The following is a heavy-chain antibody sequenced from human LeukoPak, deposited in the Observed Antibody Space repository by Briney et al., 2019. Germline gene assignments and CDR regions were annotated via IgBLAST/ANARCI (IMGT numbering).Heavy chain of an antibody. J-gene: IGHJ4*02. V-gene: IGHV3-21*01. CDR2: ISGSGGST. CDR1: GFTFSSYS. Sequence: GGSLRLSCAASGFTFSSYSMNWVRQAPGKGLEWVSAISGSGGSTYYADSVKGRFTISRDNAKNSLYLQMNSLRAEDTAVYYCASGLWFGEPKGYWGQGTLVTVSS. CDR3: ASGLWFGEPKGY. D-gene: IGHD3-10*01.